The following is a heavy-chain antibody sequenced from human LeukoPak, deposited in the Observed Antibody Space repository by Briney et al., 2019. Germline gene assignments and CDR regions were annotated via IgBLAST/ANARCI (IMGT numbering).Heavy chain of an antibody. CDR2: IYYSGST. Sequence: SETLSLTCTVSGGSISSYYWSWIRQPPGKGLEWIGYIYYSGSTNYNPSLKSRVTISVDTSKNQFSLKLSSVSAADTAVYYCARHVLNAYYYDSSGYYPKRGGYYYYYMDVWGKGTTVTISS. D-gene: IGHD3-22*01. J-gene: IGHJ6*03. V-gene: IGHV4-59*08. CDR1: GGSISSYY. CDR3: ARHVLNAYYYDSSGYYPKRGGYYYYYMDV.